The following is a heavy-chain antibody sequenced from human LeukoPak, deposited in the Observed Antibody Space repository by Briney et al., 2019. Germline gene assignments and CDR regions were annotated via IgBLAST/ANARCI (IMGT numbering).Heavy chain of an antibody. CDR2: INHSGST. J-gene: IGHJ5*02. D-gene: IGHD3-16*01. V-gene: IGHV4-34*01. Sequence: SETLSLTCAVYGGSFSGYYWSWIRQPPGKGLEWIGEINHSGSTNYNPSLKSRVTISVDTSKNQFSLKLSSVTAADTAVYYCARLLGGWFDPWGQGTLVTVSS. CDR3: ARLLGGWFDP. CDR1: GGSFSGYY.